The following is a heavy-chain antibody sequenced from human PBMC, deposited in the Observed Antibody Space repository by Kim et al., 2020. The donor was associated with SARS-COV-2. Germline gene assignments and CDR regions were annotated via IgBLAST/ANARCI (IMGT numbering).Heavy chain of an antibody. J-gene: IGHJ5*02. CDR3: AKSDWFEP. V-gene: IGHV3-74*01. Sequence: EGSITGYADSVRGRFPISRDDAKNTVYLQMDSLRVEDTAVYYCAKSDWFEPWGQGTLVTVSS. CDR2: EGSIT.